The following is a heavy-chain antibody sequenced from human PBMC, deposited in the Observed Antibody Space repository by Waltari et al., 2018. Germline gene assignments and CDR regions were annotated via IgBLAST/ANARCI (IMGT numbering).Heavy chain of an antibody. V-gene: IGHV3-7*01. CDR1: GFTFSTYW. CDR2: RKEDGSEK. CDR3: ARDPHYSNFDY. J-gene: IGHJ4*02. D-gene: IGHD4-4*01. Sequence: EVQLVESGGDLVQPGGSLRLSCAASGFTFSTYWMTWVRQGPGKGLEWLANRKEDGSEKNYVDSVKGRFTISRDNAKNSLYLQMNSLRAEDTAVYYCARDPHYSNFDYWGQGTLVTVSS.